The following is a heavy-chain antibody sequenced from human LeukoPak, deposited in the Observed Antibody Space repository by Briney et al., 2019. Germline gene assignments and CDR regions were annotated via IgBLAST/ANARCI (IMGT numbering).Heavy chain of an antibody. CDR1: GFTFSSYG. Sequence: PGGSLRLSCAASGFTFSSYGMHWVRQAPGKGLEWVAFIRYDGSNKYYADSAKGRFTISRDNSKNTLYLQMNSLRAEDTAVYYCAKEKAAPHDYWGQGTLVTVSS. D-gene: IGHD6-13*01. CDR2: IRYDGSNK. V-gene: IGHV3-30*02. CDR3: AKEKAAPHDY. J-gene: IGHJ4*02.